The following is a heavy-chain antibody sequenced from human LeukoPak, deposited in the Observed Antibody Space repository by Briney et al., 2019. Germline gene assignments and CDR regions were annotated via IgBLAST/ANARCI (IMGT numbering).Heavy chain of an antibody. J-gene: IGHJ4*02. Sequence: VASVKVSCKASGYTFTSYYMHWVRQAPGQGLEWMGIINPSGGSTSYPQKFQGRVTMTRNTSISTAYMELSSLRSEDTAVYYCARRRGYYYFDYWGQGTLVTVSS. CDR1: GYTFTSYY. CDR3: ARRRGYYYFDY. D-gene: IGHD6-13*01. V-gene: IGHV1-46*01. CDR2: INPSGGST.